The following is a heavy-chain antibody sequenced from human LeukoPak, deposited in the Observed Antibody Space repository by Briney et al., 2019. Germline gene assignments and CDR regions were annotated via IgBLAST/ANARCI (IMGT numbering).Heavy chain of an antibody. CDR1: GGSFSGYY. Sequence: PSETLSLTCAVYGGSFSGYYWSWIRQPPGKGLEWIGEINHSGSTNYNPSLKSRVTISVDTSKNQFSLKLSSVTAADTAAYYCARRTTYYYGSGSYWPTWGQGTLVTVSS. J-gene: IGHJ5*02. D-gene: IGHD3-10*01. CDR2: INHSGST. CDR3: ARRTTYYYGSGSYWPT. V-gene: IGHV4-34*01.